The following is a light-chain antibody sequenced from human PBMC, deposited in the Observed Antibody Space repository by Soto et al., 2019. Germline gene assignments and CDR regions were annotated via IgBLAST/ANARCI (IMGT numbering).Light chain of an antibody. V-gene: IGLV1-40*01. CDR3: QSYDNSLSTGV. CDR2: GNT. J-gene: IGLJ3*02. Sequence: QSVLTQPPSVSGAPGQRVTISCTGSSSNIGAGYDVHWYQQLPGTAPKLLIYGNTNRPSGVPDRFSGSKSGTSASLAITGLQAEDEADYYCQSYDNSLSTGVFGGGTQLTVL. CDR1: SSNIGAGYD.